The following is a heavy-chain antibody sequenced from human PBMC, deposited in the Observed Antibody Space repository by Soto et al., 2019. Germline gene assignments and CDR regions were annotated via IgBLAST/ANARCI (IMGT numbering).Heavy chain of an antibody. CDR2: THHSGYI. V-gene: IGHV4-4*09. CDR3: GRLPNLINWCFDS. J-gene: IGHJ4*02. Sequence: SETLSLTCTVSSAPITKYYWGWVRQAPGRGLEWIGFTHHSGYISYSPSLKSRVTMSVDPSKNQVSLKLTSVTAVDTAVYSCGRLPNLINWCFDSWGQGALVTVSS. CDR1: SAPITKYY. D-gene: IGHD2-15*01.